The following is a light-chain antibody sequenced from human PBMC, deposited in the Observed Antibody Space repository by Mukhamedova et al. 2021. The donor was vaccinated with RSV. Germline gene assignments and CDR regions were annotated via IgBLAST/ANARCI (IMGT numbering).Light chain of an antibody. V-gene: IGLV2-14*04. CDR1: SSDVGGYNY. CDR2: DVS. CDR3: SSYTSSSTVV. Sequence: ITISCTGTSSDVGGYNYVSWYQQHPGKAPKLMIYDVSKRPSGVSNRFSGSKSGNTASLTISGLQAEDEADYYCSSYTSSSTVVSG. J-gene: IGLJ2*01.